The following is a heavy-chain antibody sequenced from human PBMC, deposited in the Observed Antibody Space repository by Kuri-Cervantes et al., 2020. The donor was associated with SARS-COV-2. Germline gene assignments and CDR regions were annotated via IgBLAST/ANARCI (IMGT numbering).Heavy chain of an antibody. J-gene: IGHJ6*02. CDR1: GGSFSGYY. V-gene: IGHV4-34*01. CDR3: ARGVGAAVAGTLITIYYYYGMDV. CDR2: INHIGST. D-gene: IGHD6-19*01. Sequence: SETLSLTCAVYGGSFSGYYWSWIRQPPGKGLEWIGEINHIGSTNYNPSLKSRVTISVDTSKNQFSLKLSSVTAADTAVYYCARGVGAAVAGTLITIYYYYGMDVWGQGTTVTVSS.